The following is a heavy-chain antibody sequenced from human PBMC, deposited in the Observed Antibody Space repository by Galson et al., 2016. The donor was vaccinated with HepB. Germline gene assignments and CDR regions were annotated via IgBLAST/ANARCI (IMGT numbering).Heavy chain of an antibody. CDR1: GASIKTYY. D-gene: IGHD1-14*01. CDR3: VALSGNLDY. Sequence: SETLSPTCAVSGASIKTYYWTWVRQPAGKRLEWIGRIFPVGAAKYNPPLKRRVAIPVDTSKDQVSLELKSGTAADTAVYYFVALSGNLDYWGQGTLVTVSS. V-gene: IGHV4-4*07. J-gene: IGHJ4*02. CDR2: IFPVGAA.